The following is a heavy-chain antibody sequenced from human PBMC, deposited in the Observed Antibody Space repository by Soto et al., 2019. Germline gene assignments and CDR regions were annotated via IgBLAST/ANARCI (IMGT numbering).Heavy chain of an antibody. V-gene: IGHV1-18*01. J-gene: IGHJ6*02. CDR1: GYSFHTYA. CDR2: ISGYNGNT. Sequence: QVQLVQSGAEVKKPGASVNVSCKASGYSFHTYAISWVRQAPGQGLEWVGWISGYNGNTNYAQKFQSRVTLTTDTSTKTAFTELRSLTGDDAAVYYCAREYGMDVWDQGTTVTVSS. CDR3: AREYGMDV.